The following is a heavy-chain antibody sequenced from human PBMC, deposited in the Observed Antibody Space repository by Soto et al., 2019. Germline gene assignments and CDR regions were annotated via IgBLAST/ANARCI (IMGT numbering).Heavy chain of an antibody. V-gene: IGHV3-33*01. CDR3: ARVPMTRVTRWTWFDP. CDR2: IWHDGSDE. Sequence: QVQLMESGGGVVQPGGSLRLSCTASGFIYNDYGMNWVRQSPGKGLEWVAVIWHDGSDEHYEDSVKGRFTISRDNAKNMLYLQMNSLRAEDTAVYYCARVPMTRVTRWTWFDPWGQGTLVTVSS. D-gene: IGHD4-17*01. J-gene: IGHJ5*02. CDR1: GFIYNDYG.